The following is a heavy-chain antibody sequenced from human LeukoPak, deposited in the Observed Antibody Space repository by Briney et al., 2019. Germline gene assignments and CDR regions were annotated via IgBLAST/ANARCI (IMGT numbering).Heavy chain of an antibody. J-gene: IGHJ6*02. D-gene: IGHD4-11*01. Sequence: GASVKVSCKASGYTFTNYGVTWVRQAPGQGLEWMGWVNANTGNTNYAQNLQGRVTMTADTATSTAYMELRSLRSDDTAVYYCARAGTRGSNPFYYYGMDVWGQGTTVTVSS. CDR3: ARAGTRGSNPFYYYGMDV. CDR1: GYTFTNYG. CDR2: VNANTGNT. V-gene: IGHV1-18*01.